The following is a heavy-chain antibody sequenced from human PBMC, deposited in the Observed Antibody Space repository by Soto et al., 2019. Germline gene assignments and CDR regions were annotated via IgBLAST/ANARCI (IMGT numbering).Heavy chain of an antibody. Sequence: QVQLQESGPGLLKPSETLTLTCTVTRGSVSSQTHFWTWIRQPPGKGLEWIGYKYYSGISNYNPSLQSGVTISVDTSKNQFSLRLTSVTAADTAVYYCVREDMSGTYYFDAWGQGALVTVSS. V-gene: IGHV4-61*01. CDR3: VREDMSGTYYFDA. J-gene: IGHJ4*02. CDR1: RGSVSSQTHF. D-gene: IGHD1-26*01. CDR2: KYYSGIS.